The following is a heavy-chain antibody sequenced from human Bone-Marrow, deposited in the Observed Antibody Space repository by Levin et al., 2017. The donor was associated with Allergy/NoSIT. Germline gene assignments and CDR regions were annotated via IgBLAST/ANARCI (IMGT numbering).Heavy chain of an antibody. CDR1: GGSISSSSYY. V-gene: IGHV4-39*01. CDR3: ARPSPGVGSSWYTGYYYMDV. J-gene: IGHJ6*03. Sequence: SQTLSLTCTVSGGSISSSSYYWGWIRQPPGKGLEWIGSIYYSGSTYYNPSLKSRVTISGDTSKNQFSLKLSSVTAADTAVYYCARPSPGVGSSWYTGYYYMDVWGKGTTVTVSS. CDR2: IYYSGST. D-gene: IGHD6-13*01.